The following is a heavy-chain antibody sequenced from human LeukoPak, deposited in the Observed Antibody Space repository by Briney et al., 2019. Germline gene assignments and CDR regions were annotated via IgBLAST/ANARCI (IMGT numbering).Heavy chain of an antibody. CDR3: ARSYGYSSGWYGAYYFDY. CDR1: GGSISSSRDY. Sequence: SETLSLTCTVSGGSISSSRDYWAWIRQPPGKGLEWIANIYYSGSTYYSPSLKSRVTISVDTSKNQFSLKLSSVTAADTAVYYCARSYGYSSGWYGAYYFDYWGQGTLVTVSS. CDR2: IYYSGST. V-gene: IGHV4-39*01. J-gene: IGHJ4*02. D-gene: IGHD6-19*01.